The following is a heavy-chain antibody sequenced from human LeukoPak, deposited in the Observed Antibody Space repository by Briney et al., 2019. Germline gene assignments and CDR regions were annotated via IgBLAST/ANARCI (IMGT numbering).Heavy chain of an antibody. D-gene: IGHD4-17*01. V-gene: IGHV2-70*11. CDR2: IDWDDDK. CDR1: GFSLGTSGMC. J-gene: IGHJ4*02. CDR3: ARAFPTVTTFDY. Sequence: SGPALVKPTQTLTLTCTFSGFSLGTSGMCVSWIRQPPGKALEWLARIDWDDDKYYSTSLQTRLTISKDTSKNQVVLTMTNMDPADTATYYCARAFPTVTTFDYWGQGTLVTVSS.